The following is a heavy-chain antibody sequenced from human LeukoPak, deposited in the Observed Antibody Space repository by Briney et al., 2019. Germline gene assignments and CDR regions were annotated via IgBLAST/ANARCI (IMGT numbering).Heavy chain of an antibody. CDR3: ARSVGSGYAFYYYYYMDV. Sequence: PSETLSLTCTVSGGSISSSSYYWGWIRQPPGKGLEWIGSIYYSGSTYYNPSLKSRVTISVDTSKNQFSLKLSSVTAADTAVYYCARSVGSGYAFYYYYYMDVWGKGTTVTVSS. J-gene: IGHJ6*03. V-gene: IGHV4-39*07. CDR1: GGSISSSSYY. D-gene: IGHD5-12*01. CDR2: IYYSGST.